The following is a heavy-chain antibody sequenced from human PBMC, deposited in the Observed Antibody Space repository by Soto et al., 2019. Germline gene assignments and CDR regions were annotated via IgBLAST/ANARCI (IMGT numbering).Heavy chain of an antibody. Sequence: PSETLSLTCSVSGASVTSGGYYWTWIRQHPGKGLEWIGHISYFGDTHYSASLKSRVTISLDTSKNQFSLSVDSVTAADTALYHSETSHPGANDAFDIWGQGTLVTVSS. CDR1: GASVTSGGYY. D-gene: IGHD3-10*01. V-gene: IGHV4-31*03. CDR3: ETSHPGANDAFDI. CDR2: ISYFGDT. J-gene: IGHJ3*02.